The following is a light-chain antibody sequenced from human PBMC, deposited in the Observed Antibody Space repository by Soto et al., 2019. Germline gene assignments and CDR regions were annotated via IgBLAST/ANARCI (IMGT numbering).Light chain of an antibody. Sequence: QSVLSLPASGSGSPGQSITISCTGTSSDFGAYNFVSWYQQYPGKAPKVIIFEVRKRPSGVSNRFSGSKSGDTASLTISGLQAEDEADYYCSSYRSSTTFVFGTGTKVTVL. J-gene: IGLJ1*01. CDR2: EVR. CDR1: SSDFGAYNF. CDR3: SSYRSSTTFV. V-gene: IGLV2-14*01.